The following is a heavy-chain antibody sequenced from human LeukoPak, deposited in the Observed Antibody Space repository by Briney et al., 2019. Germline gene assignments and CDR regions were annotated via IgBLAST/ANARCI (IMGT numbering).Heavy chain of an antibody. Sequence: ASVKVSCKASGYDFTSSHMHWVRLAPGQGFEWMGIINPSSGGTSYAQKFRPRVTMTSDTSANSFFMELSSLTSDDMAMYYCARMGRTAMAPDFWGQGTLVTVSS. CDR1: GYDFTSSH. V-gene: IGHV1-46*01. J-gene: IGHJ4*02. CDR2: INPSSGGT. D-gene: IGHD5-18*01. CDR3: ARMGRTAMAPDF.